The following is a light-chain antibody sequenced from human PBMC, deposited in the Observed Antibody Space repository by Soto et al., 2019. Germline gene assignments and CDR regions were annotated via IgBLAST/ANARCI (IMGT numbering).Light chain of an antibody. Sequence: EIVMTQSPATLSVSPGERATLSCRASQSVSSNLAWYQQKPGQAPMLLIYGASTSATGIPARFSGSGSGTEFTLTAISLQSEDFEVYYCQQYNNSSRTCSQGTEVEIK. CDR3: QQYNNSSRT. CDR2: GAS. J-gene: IGKJ1*01. CDR1: QSVSSN. V-gene: IGKV3-15*01.